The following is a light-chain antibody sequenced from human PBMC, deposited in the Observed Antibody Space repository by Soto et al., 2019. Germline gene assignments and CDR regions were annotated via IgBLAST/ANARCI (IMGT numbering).Light chain of an antibody. CDR2: AAS. Sequence: DIQMTQSPSSLSAFVGDSVTFTCRASQGISNYLAWYHQKPGKVPKLLVYAASTLQSGVPSRFTGSGSGTECTRTIRSLQPEDVGTYYCQHYHSPPFTFGPGTKLEIK. V-gene: IGKV1-27*01. CDR3: QHYHSPPFT. J-gene: IGKJ3*01. CDR1: QGISNY.